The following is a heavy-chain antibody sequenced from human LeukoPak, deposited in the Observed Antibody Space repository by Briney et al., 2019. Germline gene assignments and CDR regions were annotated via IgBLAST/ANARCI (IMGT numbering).Heavy chain of an antibody. J-gene: IGHJ4*02. V-gene: IGHV3-48*03. D-gene: IGHD2-21*02. CDR2: TSRGGSDI. CDR1: GFTFSNHE. CDR3: VRARLIRLENFFDY. Sequence: GGSLRLSCATSGFTFSNHEMNWVRQAPGKGLEWVAYTSRGGSDISYADSVKGRFTISTDNANSSLYLQMNSLRAEDTAVYFCVRARLIRLENFFDYWGQGTLVPVSS.